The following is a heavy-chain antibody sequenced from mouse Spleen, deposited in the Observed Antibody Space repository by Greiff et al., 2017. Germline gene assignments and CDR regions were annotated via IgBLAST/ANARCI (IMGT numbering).Heavy chain of an antibody. CDR3: ARWNDGYYVPGFAY. CDR2: IHPNSGST. J-gene: IGHJ3*01. V-gene: IGHV1-64*01. Sequence: QVQLQQPGAELVKPGASVKLSCKASGYTFTSYWMHWVKQRPGQGLEWIGMIHPNSGSTNYNEKFKSKATLTVDKSSSTAYMQLSSLTSEDSAVYYCARWNDGYYVPGFAYWGQGTLVTVSA. CDR1: GYTFTSYW. D-gene: IGHD2-3*01.